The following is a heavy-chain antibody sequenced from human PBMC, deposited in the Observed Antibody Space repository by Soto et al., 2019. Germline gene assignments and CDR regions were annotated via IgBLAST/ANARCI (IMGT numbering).Heavy chain of an antibody. V-gene: IGHV4-30-4*01. D-gene: IGHD2-2*01. J-gene: IGHJ6*02. CDR1: GGSISSGDYY. Sequence: QVQLQESGPGLVKPSQTLSLTCTVSGGSISSGDYYWSWIRQPPGEGLEWIGYIYYSGSTYYNPPLKSRVTRSVDTSKNQFSLKLSSVTAADTAVYYCARAVPAAPMDVWGQGTTVTVSS. CDR3: ARAVPAAPMDV. CDR2: IYYSGST.